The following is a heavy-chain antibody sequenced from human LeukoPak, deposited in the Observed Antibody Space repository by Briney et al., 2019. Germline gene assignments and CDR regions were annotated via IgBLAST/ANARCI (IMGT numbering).Heavy chain of an antibody. J-gene: IGHJ3*02. Sequence: ASVKVSCKASGYTFTGYYMHWVRQAPGQGLEWMGWINPNSGGTNYAQKFQGRVTMTRDTSISTAYMELSRLRSDDTAVYYCARGGRSQGIVVVISHPNAFDIWGQGTMVTVSS. V-gene: IGHV1-2*02. D-gene: IGHD3-22*01. CDR3: ARGGRSQGIVVVISHPNAFDI. CDR1: GYTFTGYY. CDR2: INPNSGGT.